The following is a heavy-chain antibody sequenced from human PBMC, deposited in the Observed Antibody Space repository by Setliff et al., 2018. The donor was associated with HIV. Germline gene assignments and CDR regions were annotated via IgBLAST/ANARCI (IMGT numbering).Heavy chain of an antibody. Sequence: ASVKVSCKASGYTFTKYGITWVRQAPGHGLEWMGWINTETGSPMYAQGFTGRFVFSLDTSVSTAYLQISSLKTEDTAMYYCARVGSYWSTFDYWGQGALVTVSS. V-gene: IGHV7-4-1*02. CDR1: GYTFTKYG. D-gene: IGHD1-26*01. CDR2: INTETGSP. J-gene: IGHJ4*02. CDR3: ARVGSYWSTFDY.